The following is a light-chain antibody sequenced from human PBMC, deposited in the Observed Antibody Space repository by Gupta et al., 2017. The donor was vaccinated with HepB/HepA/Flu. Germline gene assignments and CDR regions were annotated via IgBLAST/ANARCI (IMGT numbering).Light chain of an antibody. CDR3: CSSAAAGNIYV. CDR2: EVT. CDR1: TNDVGTTNI. J-gene: IGLJ2*01. Sequence: SAPTPPVSVSASPRQSITISCTGTTNDVGTTNIVSWCHHYPAKDPKLIIYEVTKRPSAVSSRFSGSKSGNTAALTISGLQAEDEADYYCCSSAAAGNIYVFGGGTTLTVL. V-gene: IGLV2-23*02.